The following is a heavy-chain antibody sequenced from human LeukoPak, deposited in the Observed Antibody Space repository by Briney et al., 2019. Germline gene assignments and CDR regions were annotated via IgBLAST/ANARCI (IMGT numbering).Heavy chain of an antibody. CDR1: GDSIGRSSSY. Sequence: SETLSLTCTVSGDSIGRSSSYWGWIRQPPGKGLEWIGSFQFGGATYYSPSLKSRVTKSVDTSKNQFSLQLNSVTAADTAVYYCARHVSDCSAGSCYSYFDPWGQGTLVTVSS. CDR3: ARHVSDCSAGSCYSYFDP. D-gene: IGHD2-15*01. V-gene: IGHV4-39*01. J-gene: IGHJ5*02. CDR2: FQFGGAT.